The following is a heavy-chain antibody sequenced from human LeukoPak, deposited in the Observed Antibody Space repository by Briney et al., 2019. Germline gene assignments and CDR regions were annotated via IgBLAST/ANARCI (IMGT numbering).Heavy chain of an antibody. J-gene: IGHJ3*02. Sequence: ASVKVSCKVSGYTLTELSMHWVRQAPGKGLEWMGGFDPEDGETFYAQKFQGRVTMTEDTSTDTAYMELSSLRSEDTAVYYCATALRGPVDAFDIWGQGTMVTVSS. CDR2: FDPEDGET. CDR1: GYTLTELS. D-gene: IGHD3-16*01. V-gene: IGHV1-24*01. CDR3: ATALRGPVDAFDI.